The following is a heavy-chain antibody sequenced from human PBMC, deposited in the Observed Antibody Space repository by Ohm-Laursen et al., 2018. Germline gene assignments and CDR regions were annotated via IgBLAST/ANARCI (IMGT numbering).Heavy chain of an antibody. CDR3: ARDCRSLGGYYYYGMDV. D-gene: IGHD1-26*01. CDR2: IYYSGST. V-gene: IGHV4-61*01. Sequence: SDTLSLTCTVSGGSVNSGSYYWSWIRQPPGKGLEWIGYIYYSGSTNYNPSLKSRVTISVDTSKNQVSLKLSSVTAADTAVYYCARDCRSLGGYYYYGMDVWGQGTTVTVSS. CDR1: GGSVNSGSYY. J-gene: IGHJ6*02.